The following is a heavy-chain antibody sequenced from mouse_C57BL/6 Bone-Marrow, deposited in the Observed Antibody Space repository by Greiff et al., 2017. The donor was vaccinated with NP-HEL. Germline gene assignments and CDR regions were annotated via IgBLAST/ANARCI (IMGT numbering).Heavy chain of an antibody. V-gene: IGHV1-15*01. J-gene: IGHJ3*01. Sequence: VKLMESGAELVRPGASVTLSCKASGYTFTDYEMHWVKQTPVHGLEWIGAIDPETGGTAYNQKFKGKAILTADKSSSTAYMELRSLTSEDSAVYYCTSMVTPAWFAYWGQGTLVTVSA. CDR2: IDPETGGT. CDR1: GYTFTDYE. CDR3: TSMVTPAWFAY. D-gene: IGHD2-2*01.